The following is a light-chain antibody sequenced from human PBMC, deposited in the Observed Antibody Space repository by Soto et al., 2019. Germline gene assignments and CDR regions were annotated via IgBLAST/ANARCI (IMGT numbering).Light chain of an antibody. CDR1: QSITTN. V-gene: IGKV3-15*01. CDR2: GVS. CDR3: QQYLDWPLT. Sequence: EIVMTQSPGTLSVSPGEGVTLSCRASQSITTNLAWYQQKPGQTPRLLIYGVSTRASGIPGRFSGSGSGTDFTLTISSLQSEDSAGYYCQQYLDWPLTVGGGTKVEI. J-gene: IGKJ4*01.